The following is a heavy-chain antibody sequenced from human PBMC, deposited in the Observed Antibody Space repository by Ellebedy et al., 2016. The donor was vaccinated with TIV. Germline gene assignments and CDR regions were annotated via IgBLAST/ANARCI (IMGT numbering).Heavy chain of an antibody. CDR2: ISSHNGNS. CDR3: ARTRYSSNWPDF. CDR1: GYKFINYG. D-gene: IGHD5-18*01. V-gene: IGHV1-18*04. Sequence: AASVKVSCKASGYKFINYGYTWVRQAPGQGLEWVGYISSHNGNSNYGKNFEGRVTMTTDRPTATVFMELGSLRSDVTAMYYCARTRYSSNWPDFWGQGTLVTVSS. J-gene: IGHJ4*02.